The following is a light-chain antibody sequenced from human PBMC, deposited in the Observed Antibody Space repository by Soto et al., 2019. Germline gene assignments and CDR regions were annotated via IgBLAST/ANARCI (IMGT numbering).Light chain of an antibody. Sequence: QSVLTQPPSVSGAPGQRVTISCTGSSSNIGAGYDVHWYQQLPGTAPKLLIYGNINRPSGVPDRFSGSKSGTSASLAITGLQAEDEAYYCCQSCHSSLSGSGVFGTGTKVTVL. CDR3: QSCHSSLSGSGV. J-gene: IGLJ1*01. CDR2: GNI. CDR1: SSNIGAGYD. V-gene: IGLV1-40*01.